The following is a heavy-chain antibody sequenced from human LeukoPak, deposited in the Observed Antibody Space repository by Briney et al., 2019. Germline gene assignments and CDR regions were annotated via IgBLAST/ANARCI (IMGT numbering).Heavy chain of an antibody. J-gene: IGHJ4*02. Sequence: ASVKVSCKASGYTFTSYYMHWVRQAPGQGLEWMGGIIPIFGTANYAQKFQGRVTITADKSTSTAYMELSSLRSEDTAVYYCARSYYYDSSGYYYYFDYWGQGTLVTVSS. D-gene: IGHD3-22*01. CDR3: ARSYYYDSSGYYYYFDY. V-gene: IGHV1-69*06. CDR2: IIPIFGTA. CDR1: GYTFTSYY.